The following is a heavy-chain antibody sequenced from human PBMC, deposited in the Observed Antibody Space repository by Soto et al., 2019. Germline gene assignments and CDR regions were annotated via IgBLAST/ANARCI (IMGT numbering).Heavy chain of an antibody. CDR2: ITWNSGSI. V-gene: IGHV3-9*01. Sequence: EVQLVESGGGLVQPGRSLRLSCADSGFTFNNYAMHWVRQAQGKGLEWVSGITWNSGSIGYADCVKGRFTISRDNAKNFRDLQMNSLRAEDTAFYYCAKDWRSSSSLPGIDYWGQGTLVTVSS. J-gene: IGHJ4*02. CDR3: AKDWRSSSSLPGIDY. CDR1: GFTFNNYA. D-gene: IGHD6-6*01.